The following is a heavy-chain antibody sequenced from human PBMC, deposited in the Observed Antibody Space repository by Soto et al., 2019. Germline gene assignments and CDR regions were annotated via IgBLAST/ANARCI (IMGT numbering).Heavy chain of an antibody. Sequence: EVQLVESGGGLVQPGGSLRLSCAASGFTFSGYDMHWVRQTTGKGLEWVSAIGTAGDTYYPGSVKGRFTISRENAKNSLYLQMSSLRAEDTAVYYCARDRFEGGGNRTLGYFDLWGRGTLVTVSS. D-gene: IGHD2-15*01. CDR1: GFTFSGYD. V-gene: IGHV3-13*01. CDR2: IGTAGDT. J-gene: IGHJ2*01. CDR3: ARDRFEGGGNRTLGYFDL.